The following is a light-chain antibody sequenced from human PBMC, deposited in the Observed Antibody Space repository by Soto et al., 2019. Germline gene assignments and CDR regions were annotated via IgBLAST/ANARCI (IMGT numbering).Light chain of an antibody. V-gene: IGKV4-1*01. CDR2: WAS. CDR3: QQYYSAPLT. J-gene: IGKJ4*01. CDR1: QSVLYSSNNRNY. Sequence: DIVMTQCPDSLAVSLGERATINCKSSQSVLYSSNNRNYLAWYQQRLGQPPKLIFYWASTRESGVPDRFSGSGSGTDFTLTISSLQAEDVAVYYCQQYYSAPLTFGGGTKVEIK.